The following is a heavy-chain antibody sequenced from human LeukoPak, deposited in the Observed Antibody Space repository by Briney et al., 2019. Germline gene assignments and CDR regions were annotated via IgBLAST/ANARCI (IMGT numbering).Heavy chain of an antibody. CDR1: GFPFNKAW. J-gene: IGHJ3*02. D-gene: IGHD3-16*01. V-gene: IGHV3-15*01. CDR3: TTDWGSGTTAIFAFDI. Sequence: PGESLRLSCAASGFPFNKAWMRWVRQAPGKGLEWVGLIKSTKDGGTTDYAAPVKGRFTISRDDSKNTVYLQMNSLKTEDTAMYYCTTDWGSGTTAIFAFDIWGQGTMVTVSS. CDR2: IKSTKDGGTT.